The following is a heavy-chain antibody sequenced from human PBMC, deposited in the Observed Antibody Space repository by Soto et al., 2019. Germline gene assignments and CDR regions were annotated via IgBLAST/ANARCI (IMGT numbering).Heavy chain of an antibody. CDR2: ISYDGSNK. V-gene: IGHV3-30*03. CDR3: ASDAVTKVDY. D-gene: IGHD4-17*01. J-gene: IGHJ4*02. Sequence: QVQLVESGGGVVQPGRSLRLSCAASGFTFSSYGMHWVRQAPGKGLEWVAVISYDGSNKYYADSVKSRFTISRDNSKNTLYLQMNSLRAEDTAVYYCASDAVTKVDYWGQGTLVTVSS. CDR1: GFTFSSYG.